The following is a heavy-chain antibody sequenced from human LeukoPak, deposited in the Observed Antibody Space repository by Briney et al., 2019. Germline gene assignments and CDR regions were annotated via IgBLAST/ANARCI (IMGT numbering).Heavy chain of an antibody. CDR3: ARAYCSSITCFE. D-gene: IGHD2-2*01. J-gene: IGHJ4*02. V-gene: IGHV3-48*01. CDR2: ISTSYSGI. CDR1: GFIVSRYS. Sequence: GGSLRLSCAASGFIVSRYSMTWVRQAPGKGLEWVSSISTSYSGIYYADSVKGRFTITRDNAKNSLYLQMDSLRADDTAVYYCARAYCSSITCFEWGQGTLVTVSS.